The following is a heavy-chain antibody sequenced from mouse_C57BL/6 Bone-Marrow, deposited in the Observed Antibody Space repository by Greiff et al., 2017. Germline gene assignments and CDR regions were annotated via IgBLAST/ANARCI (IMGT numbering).Heavy chain of an antibody. CDR2: FYPRSGNT. Sequence: QVHVKQSGAELARPGASVKLSCKASGYTFPTYGISWVKQRTGQGLAWIGKFYPRSGNTYYNEKFKGKATLTADKSSSTAYMELRSLTSEDSAVYFCANYYGSSSLRYFDVWGTGTTVTVSS. CDR3: ANYYGSSSLRYFDV. J-gene: IGHJ1*03. V-gene: IGHV1-81*01. CDR1: GYTFPTYG. D-gene: IGHD1-1*01.